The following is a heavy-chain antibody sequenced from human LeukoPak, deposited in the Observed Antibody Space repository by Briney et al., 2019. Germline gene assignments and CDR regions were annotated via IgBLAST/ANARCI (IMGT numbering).Heavy chain of an antibody. CDR3: TRRYGGHSGWAGYHDS. CDR2: IRSDGSST. D-gene: IGHD6-19*01. J-gene: IGHJ4*02. Sequence: GSLRLSCVASGFSFSAYIMHWVRQAPGKGLEYVSAIRSDGSSTFYPNSVKGRFTISRDNSKSTLYLQMGSLRAEDTAVYYCTRRYGGHSGWAGYHDSWGQGTLVAVSS. V-gene: IGHV3-64*01. CDR1: GFSFSAYI.